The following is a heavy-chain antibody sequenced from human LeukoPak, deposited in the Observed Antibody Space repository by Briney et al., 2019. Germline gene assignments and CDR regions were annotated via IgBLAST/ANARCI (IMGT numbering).Heavy chain of an antibody. V-gene: IGHV3-23*01. CDR3: ANPYYYDSSGSYFDY. CDR2: ISGSGGST. Sequence: GGSLRLSCAASGFTFRSCAMSWVRQAPGKGLEWVSAISGSGGSTYYADSVKGRFTISRDNSKNTLYLQMNSLRAEDTAVYYCANPYYYDSSGSYFDYWGQGTLVTVSS. J-gene: IGHJ4*02. CDR1: GFTFRSCA. D-gene: IGHD3-22*01.